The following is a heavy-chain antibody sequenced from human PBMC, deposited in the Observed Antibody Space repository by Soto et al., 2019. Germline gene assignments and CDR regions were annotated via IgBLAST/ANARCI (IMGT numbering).Heavy chain of an antibody. CDR3: ARDRVWSVLTATFEPYFDY. J-gene: IGHJ4*02. D-gene: IGHD2-21*02. V-gene: IGHV3-30-3*01. CDR2: ISYDGSNK. CDR1: GFTFSSYA. Sequence: GSLRLSCAASGFTFSSYAMHWVRQAPGKGLEWVAVISYDGSNKYYADSVKGRFTISRDNSKNTLYLQMNSLRAEDTAVYYCARDRVWSVLTATFEPYFDYWGQGTLVTVSS.